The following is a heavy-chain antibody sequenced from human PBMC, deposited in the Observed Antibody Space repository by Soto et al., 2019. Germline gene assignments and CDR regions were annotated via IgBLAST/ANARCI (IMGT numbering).Heavy chain of an antibody. J-gene: IGHJ4*02. Sequence: EVQVAESGGGSVQPGRSLRLSCEASGFSFDEYAMHWVRQVPGKGLEWVSSINWNSGNIGYADSVRGRFTISRDNAKNSLYLQMNSLRPEDTAFYYLAKGTKYCSSGVCSVFDYWGQGTLVTVSS. D-gene: IGHD2-8*01. CDR3: AKGTKYCSSGVCSVFDY. V-gene: IGHV3-9*01. CDR2: INWNSGNI. CDR1: GFSFDEYA.